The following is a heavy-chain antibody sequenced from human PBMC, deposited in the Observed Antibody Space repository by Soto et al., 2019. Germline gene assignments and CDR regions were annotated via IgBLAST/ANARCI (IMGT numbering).Heavy chain of an antibody. CDR1: GYTFTSYY. J-gene: IGHJ4*02. Sequence: GASVKVSCKASGYTFTSYYMHWVRQAPGQGLEWMGIINPSGGSTSYAQKFQGRVTMTRDTSTSTVYMELSSLRSEDTAVYYCARSMQDTAMVYEADYWGQGTLVTVSS. CDR2: INPSGGST. CDR3: ARSMQDTAMVYEADY. D-gene: IGHD5-18*01. V-gene: IGHV1-46*01.